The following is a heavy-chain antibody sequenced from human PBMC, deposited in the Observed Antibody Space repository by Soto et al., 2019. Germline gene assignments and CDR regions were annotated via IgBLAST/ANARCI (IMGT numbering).Heavy chain of an antibody. Sequence: EVQLLESGGGLVQPGGSLRLSCAASGFTFSSYAMSWVRQAPGKGLEWVSAISGSGGSTYYADSGKGRVTISRDNSKNTLYLQMNSRRAEDTAVYYCAKQVLDQLLRYWGQGTLGTVSS. CDR3: AKQVLDQLLRY. D-gene: IGHD2-2*01. CDR2: ISGSGGST. V-gene: IGHV3-23*01. J-gene: IGHJ4*02. CDR1: GFTFSSYA.